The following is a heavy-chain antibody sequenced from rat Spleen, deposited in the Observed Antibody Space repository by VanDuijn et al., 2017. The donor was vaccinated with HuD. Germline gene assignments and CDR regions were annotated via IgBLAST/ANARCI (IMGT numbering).Heavy chain of an antibody. CDR1: GFTFSDYN. CDR3: ARHDDSYWYFDF. V-gene: IGHV5-7*01. CDR2: ISYDGSST. D-gene: IGHD1-7*01. J-gene: IGHJ1*01. Sequence: EVQLVESGGGLVQPGRSLKLSCAASGFTFSDYNMAWVRQAPKKGLEWVATISYDGSSTYYRDSVKGRFTISRDNAKSTLYLQMDSLRSEDTATYYCARHDDSYWYFDFWGPGTMVTVSS.